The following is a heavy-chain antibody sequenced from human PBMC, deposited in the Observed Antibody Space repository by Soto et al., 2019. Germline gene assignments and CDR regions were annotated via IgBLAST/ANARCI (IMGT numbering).Heavy chain of an antibody. CDR1: GYTFTSYA. J-gene: IGHJ5*02. CDR2: IDAGNGNT. D-gene: IGHD6-19*01. Sequence: ASVKVSCKASGYTFTSYAMHWVRQAPGQRLEWMGWIDAGNGNTKYSQKLQGRVTITRDTSASTAYMELSSLRSEDTAVYYCARGVAGPLHWFDPWGQGTLVTVS. V-gene: IGHV1-3*01. CDR3: ARGVAGPLHWFDP.